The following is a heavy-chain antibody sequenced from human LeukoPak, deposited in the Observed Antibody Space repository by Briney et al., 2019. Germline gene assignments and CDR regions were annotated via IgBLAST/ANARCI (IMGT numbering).Heavy chain of an antibody. CDR1: GNYW. V-gene: IGHV3-74*01. D-gene: IGHD2/OR15-2a*01. CDR3: VSFYETY. CDR2: INSDGSWT. J-gene: IGHJ4*02. Sequence: GGSLRLSCAASGNYWMHWVRQVPGKGLVWVSHINSDGSWTSYADSVKGRFTISKDNAKNTVYLQMNSLRAEDTAVYYCVSFYETYWGRGTLDTVSS.